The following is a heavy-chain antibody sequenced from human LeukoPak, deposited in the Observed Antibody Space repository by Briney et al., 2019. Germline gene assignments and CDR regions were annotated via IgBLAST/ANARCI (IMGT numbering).Heavy chain of an antibody. CDR3: ASPRGYCSGGSCFNWFDP. CDR2: IYYSGST. D-gene: IGHD2-15*01. Sequence: SETLSLTCTVSGGSISSSSYYWGWIRQPPGKGLEWIGSIYYSGSTYYNPSLKSRVTISVDTSKNQFSLKLSSVTAADTAVYYCASPRGYCSGGSCFNWFDPWGQGTLVTVSS. CDR1: GGSISSSSYY. V-gene: IGHV4-39*07. J-gene: IGHJ5*02.